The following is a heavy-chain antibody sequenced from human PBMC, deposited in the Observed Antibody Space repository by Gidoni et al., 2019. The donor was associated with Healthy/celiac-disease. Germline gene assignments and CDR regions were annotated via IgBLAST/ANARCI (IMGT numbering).Heavy chain of an antibody. Sequence: QVQLVQSGAEVKKHGSSVKVSCKASGCTFSSYAISWVRQAPGQGLEWMGGIIPIFGTANYAQKFQGRVTITADESTSTAYMELSSLRSEDTAVYYCASNSSSSWYFLDYYYGMDVWGQGTTVTVSS. D-gene: IGHD6-13*01. CDR3: ASNSSSSWYFLDYYYGMDV. J-gene: IGHJ6*02. CDR2: IIPIFGTA. CDR1: GCTFSSYA. V-gene: IGHV1-69*01.